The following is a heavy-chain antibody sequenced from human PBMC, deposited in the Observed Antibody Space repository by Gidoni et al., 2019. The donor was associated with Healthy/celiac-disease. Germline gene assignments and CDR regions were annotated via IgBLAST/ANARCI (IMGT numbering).Heavy chain of an antibody. V-gene: IGHV4-34*01. Sequence: QVQLQQWGAGLLKPSETLSLTCAVYGGSFSGYYWSWIRQPPGKGLEWIGEINHSGSTNYNPSLKSRVTISVDTSKNQFSLKLSSVTAADTAVYYCARGDCSGGSCYWGRVVPDAFDIWGQGTMVTVSS. CDR1: GGSFSGYY. CDR2: INHSGST. CDR3: ARGDCSGGSCYWGRVVPDAFDI. D-gene: IGHD2-15*01. J-gene: IGHJ3*02.